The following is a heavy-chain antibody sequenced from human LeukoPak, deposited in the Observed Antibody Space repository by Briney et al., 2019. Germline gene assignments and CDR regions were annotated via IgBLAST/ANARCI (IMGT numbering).Heavy chain of an antibody. D-gene: IGHD3-9*01. CDR2: ISAYNGNT. CDR1: GYTFTIYG. J-gene: IGHJ3*02. CDR3: ARGPVTGYYDILTGYSHGAFDI. Sequence: ASVKVSCKASGYTFTIYGISWVRQAPGQGLEWMGWISAYNGNTNYAQKLQGRVTMTTDTSTSTAYMELRSLRSDDTAVYYCARGPVTGYYDILTGYSHGAFDIWGQGTMVTVSS. V-gene: IGHV1-18*01.